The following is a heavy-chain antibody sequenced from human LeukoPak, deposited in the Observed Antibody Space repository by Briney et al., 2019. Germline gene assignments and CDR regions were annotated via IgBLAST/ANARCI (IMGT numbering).Heavy chain of an antibody. CDR3: ARLDSSGYVLADY. D-gene: IGHD3-22*01. Sequence: SETLSLTCAVSGGSISSSNWWSWVRQPPGKGLEWIGEIYHSGSTNYNPSLKSRVTISVDKSKNQFSLKLSSVTAADTAVYYCARLDSSGYVLADYWGQGTLVTVSS. V-gene: IGHV4-4*02. J-gene: IGHJ4*02. CDR1: GGSISSSNW. CDR2: IYHSGST.